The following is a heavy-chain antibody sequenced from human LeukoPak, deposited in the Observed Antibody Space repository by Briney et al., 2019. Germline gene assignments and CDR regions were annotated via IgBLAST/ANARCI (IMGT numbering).Heavy chain of an antibody. V-gene: IGHV3-30*03. CDR3: ASLLLYCSGSTCYSDY. J-gene: IGHJ4*02. CDR2: ISSDGKNR. Sequence: PGGSLRLSCVASGFTFSNYGMHWVRQAPGKGLEWVAVISSDGKNRYYADSVKGRFTISRDNSKNTLYLQMNSLRAEDTAVYYCASLLLYCSGSTCYSDYWGQGTLVAVSS. D-gene: IGHD2-15*01. CDR1: GFTFSNYG.